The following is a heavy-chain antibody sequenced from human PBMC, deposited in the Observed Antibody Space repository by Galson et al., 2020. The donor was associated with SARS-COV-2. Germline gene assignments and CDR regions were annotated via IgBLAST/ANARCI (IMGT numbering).Heavy chain of an antibody. CDR3: ARLVTFGGVPDHFDS. CDR2: MKEDESEK. CDR1: GFTFSLYW. D-gene: IGHD3-16*01. Sequence: GGSLRLSCTASGFTFSLYWMSWVRQAPGKGLEWVANMKEDESEKNYVDSVKSRFTVSRDNAKNSLFLQMNSLTVDDTAVYFCARLVTFGGVPDHFDSWGPGTLITVS. V-gene: IGHV3-7*03. J-gene: IGHJ4*02.